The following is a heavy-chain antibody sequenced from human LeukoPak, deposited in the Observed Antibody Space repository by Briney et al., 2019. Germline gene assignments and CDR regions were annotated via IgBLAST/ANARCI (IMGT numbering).Heavy chain of an antibody. CDR1: GGSISSGGYS. Sequence: SETLSLTCAVSGGSISSGGYSWSWIRQPPGKGLEWIGYIYHSGSTYYNPSLKSRVTISVDTSKNQFSLKLNSVTAADTAVYFCARVGGSGWFDYWGQGTLVAASS. CDR2: IYHSGST. CDR3: ARVGGSGWFDY. D-gene: IGHD6-19*01. V-gene: IGHV4-30-2*01. J-gene: IGHJ4*02.